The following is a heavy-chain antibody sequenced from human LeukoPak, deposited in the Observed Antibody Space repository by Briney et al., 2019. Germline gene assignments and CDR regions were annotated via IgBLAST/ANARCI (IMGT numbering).Heavy chain of an antibody. CDR2: INPSGGST. CDR3: ATFVPYSDSSDFYIHAFHI. Sequence: ASVKVSCKASGYTFTSYYMHWVRQAPGQGLEWMGIINPSGGSTSYAQKFQGRVTLTEDTSTDTAYMELTSLRAEDTVVYYCATFVPYSDSSDFYIHAFHIWGRGTMVTVSS. CDR1: GYTFTSYY. J-gene: IGHJ3*02. V-gene: IGHV1-46*01. D-gene: IGHD3-22*01.